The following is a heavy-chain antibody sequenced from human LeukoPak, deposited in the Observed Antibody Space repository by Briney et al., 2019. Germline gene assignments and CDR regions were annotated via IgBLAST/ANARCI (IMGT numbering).Heavy chain of an antibody. CDR2: INHRGST. V-gene: IGHV4-34*01. Sequence: SETLSLTCAVYGGSFSGYYWSWVRQPPGKGLEWIGEINHRGSTNYNPSLKSRLTMSVDTSKNQFSLKLSSVTAADTAVYYCAREVSGYFDYWGQGTLVTVSS. CDR3: AREVSGYFDY. J-gene: IGHJ4*02. CDR1: GGSFSGYY. D-gene: IGHD3-10*01.